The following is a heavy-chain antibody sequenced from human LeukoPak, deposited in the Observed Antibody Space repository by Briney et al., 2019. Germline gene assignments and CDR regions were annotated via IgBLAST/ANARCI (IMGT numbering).Heavy chain of an antibody. CDR2: ISSSSSTI. D-gene: IGHD2-2*01. J-gene: IGHJ4*02. V-gene: IGHV3-48*01. CDR3: ARTVSSTSLNY. CDR1: GFTFSSYS. Sequence: PGGSLRLSCAASGFTFSSYSMNWVRQAPGKGLEWVSYISSSSSTIYYADSVKGRFTISRDNAKNSLYLQMNSLRAEDTAVYYCARTVSSTSLNYWGQGTLVTVSS.